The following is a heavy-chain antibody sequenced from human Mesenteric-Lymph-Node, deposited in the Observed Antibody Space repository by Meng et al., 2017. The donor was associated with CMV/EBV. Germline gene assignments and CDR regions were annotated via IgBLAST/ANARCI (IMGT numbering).Heavy chain of an antibody. J-gene: IGHJ5*02. CDR1: GDSISSLCY. CDR3: ARQFPSWQSPRLDPFGA. V-gene: IGHV4-39*01. Sequence: QLRGRDSGPGQVKRSETLYLTVTVSGDSISSLCYCGWIRQTPGRELAWIGRVHYTGSTYYSPSLKSRVIVSVDTTKNQFSMRLTSLTAADTAVYYCARQFPSWQSPRLDPFGAWGQGTLVTVSS. CDR2: VHYTGST. D-gene: IGHD6-19*01.